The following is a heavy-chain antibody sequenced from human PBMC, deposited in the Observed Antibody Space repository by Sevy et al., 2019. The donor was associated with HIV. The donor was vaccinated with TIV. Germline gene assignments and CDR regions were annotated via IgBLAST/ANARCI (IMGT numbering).Heavy chain of an antibody. CDR3: AKDTDSGSYLNDAFDI. CDR1: GFTFSSFA. Sequence: GGCLRLSCVASGFTFSSFAMSWVRQTPGKGLEWVSGLNGSGGRTYYPDSVKDRFTISRDNSKNTLYLQMNSLRAEDTAVYHCAKDTDSGSYLNDAFDIWGQGTMVTVSS. D-gene: IGHD1-26*01. J-gene: IGHJ3*02. CDR2: LNGSGGRT. V-gene: IGHV3-23*01.